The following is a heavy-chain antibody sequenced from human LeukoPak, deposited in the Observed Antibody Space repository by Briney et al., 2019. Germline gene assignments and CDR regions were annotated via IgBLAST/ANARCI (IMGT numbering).Heavy chain of an antibody. D-gene: IGHD6-13*01. CDR2: IYHSGST. CDR3: ARDGPVAAAGNY. J-gene: IGHJ4*02. Sequence: SETLSLTCTVSGGSISSGGYYWSWIRQPPGKGLEWIGYIYHSGSTYYNPSLKSRVTISVDRSKNQFSLKLSSVTAADTAVYYCARDGPVAAAGNYWGQGTLVTVSS. CDR1: GGSISSGGYY. V-gene: IGHV4-30-2*01.